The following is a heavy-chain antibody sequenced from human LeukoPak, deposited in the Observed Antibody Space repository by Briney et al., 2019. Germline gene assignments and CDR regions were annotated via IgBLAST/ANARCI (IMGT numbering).Heavy chain of an antibody. CDR1: GGSISSHY. V-gene: IGHV4-59*11. CDR3: ARFIRGVEAFDV. D-gene: IGHD3-3*01. Sequence: SETLSLTCTVSGGSISSHYWSWIRQPPGKGLEWIGYMYHSGSTNYNPSLKSRVTISVDTSKNQFSLRLASVTAADTAIYYCARFIRGVEAFDVWGQGTLVTVSS. CDR2: MYHSGST. J-gene: IGHJ3*01.